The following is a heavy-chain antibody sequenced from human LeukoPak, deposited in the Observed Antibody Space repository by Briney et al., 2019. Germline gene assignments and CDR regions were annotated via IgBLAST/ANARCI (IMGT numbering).Heavy chain of an antibody. D-gene: IGHD6-6*01. J-gene: IGHJ3*01. Sequence: GGSLRLSCAASGFTFSNAWMSWSRQAPGKGLEWVASINSDGSEGYYADVVKGRFTISRDNAKNSLYLQINSLRAEDTAVYYCARSSYSSSSSVWGQGTMVTVSS. CDR2: INSDGSEG. V-gene: IGHV3-7*03. CDR3: ARSSYSSSSSV. CDR1: GFTFSNAW.